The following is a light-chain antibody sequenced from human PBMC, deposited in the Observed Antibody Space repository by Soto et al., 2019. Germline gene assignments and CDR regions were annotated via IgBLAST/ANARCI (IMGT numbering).Light chain of an antibody. V-gene: IGKV3-15*01. CDR1: QSVSSN. Sequence: EIVMTQSPATLSVSPGERATLSCRASQSVSSNLDWYQQKPGQAPRILIYGASTRATGIPARFSGSGSGTEFTLTISSLQSEDFAVYYCQQYNNWPPYTFGQGTKLEIK. CDR2: GAS. J-gene: IGKJ2*01. CDR3: QQYNNWPPYT.